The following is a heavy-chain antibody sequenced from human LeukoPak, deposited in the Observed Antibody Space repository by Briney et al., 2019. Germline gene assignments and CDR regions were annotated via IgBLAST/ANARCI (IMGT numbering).Heavy chain of an antibody. D-gene: IGHD5-12*01. J-gene: IGHJ4*02. CDR1: GFTFSSYS. CDR2: ISSSSNTI. Sequence: PGGSLRLSCAASGFTFSSYSMNWVRQAPGKGLEWVSYISSSSNTIYYADSVKGRFTISRDNAKNSLYLQMNSLRAEDTAVYYCARGLIPIYSGYDLGYYFDYWGQGTLVTVSS. CDR3: ARGLIPIYSGYDLGYYFDY. V-gene: IGHV3-48*01.